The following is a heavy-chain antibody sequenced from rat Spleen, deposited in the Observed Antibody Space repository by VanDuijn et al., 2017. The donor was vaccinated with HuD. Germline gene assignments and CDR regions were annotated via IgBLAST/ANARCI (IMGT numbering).Heavy chain of an antibody. CDR2: SNYDCRST. D-gene: IGHD1-1*01. CDR3: TRDRHYYSGEGYFDY. CDR1: GFTFSDYN. J-gene: IGHJ2*01. Sequence: EVQLVESGGGLVQPGRSLKLSCAASGFTFSDYNMAWVRQAPTKGLEWVATSNYDCRSTFYRDSVRARFTLSRDNAKSTLFLQMNSLRSEDTATYYCTRDRHYYSGEGYFDYWGQGVMVTVSS. V-gene: IGHV5-7*01.